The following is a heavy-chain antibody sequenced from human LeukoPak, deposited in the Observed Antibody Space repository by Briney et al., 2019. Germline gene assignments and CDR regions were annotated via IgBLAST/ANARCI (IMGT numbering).Heavy chain of an antibody. D-gene: IGHD6-19*01. CDR1: GFTFSSYS. Sequence: GGSLRLSCAASGFTFSSYSMNWVRQAPGKGLEWVSSISNSSSYIYYADSVKGRFTISRDNAKNSLYLQMNSLRAEDTAVYYCAREREGIAVAGTVYYYYMDVWGKGTTVTVSS. V-gene: IGHV3-21*01. CDR2: ISNSSSYI. CDR3: AREREGIAVAGTVYYYYMDV. J-gene: IGHJ6*03.